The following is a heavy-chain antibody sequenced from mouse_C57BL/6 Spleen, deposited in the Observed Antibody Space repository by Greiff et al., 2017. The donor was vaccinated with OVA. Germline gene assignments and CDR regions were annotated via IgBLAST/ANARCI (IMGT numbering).Heavy chain of an antibody. CDR3: ARSLAD. CDR2: IDPSDSDT. CDR1: GYTFTSYW. V-gene: IGHV1-52*01. Sequence: QVQLQQPGAELVRPGSSVKLSCKASGYTFTSYWMHWVKQRPIQGLEWIGNIDPSDSDTHYNQKFKDKATLTVDKSSSTAYMQLSSLTSEDSAVYYCARSLADWGQGTTLTVSS. J-gene: IGHJ2*01.